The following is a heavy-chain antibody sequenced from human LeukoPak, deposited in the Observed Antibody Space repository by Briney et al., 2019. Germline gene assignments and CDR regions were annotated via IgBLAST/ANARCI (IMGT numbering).Heavy chain of an antibody. V-gene: IGHV4-4*02. D-gene: IGHD3-16*01. Sequence: SETLSLTCAVPGGSISSSNWWSWVRQPPGKGLEWIGEIYHSGSTNYNPSLKSRVTISVDKSKNQFSLKLSSVTAADTAVYYCARGYVRSPDAFDIWGQGTMVTVSS. CDR2: IYHSGST. J-gene: IGHJ3*02. CDR1: GGSISSSNW. CDR3: ARGYVRSPDAFDI.